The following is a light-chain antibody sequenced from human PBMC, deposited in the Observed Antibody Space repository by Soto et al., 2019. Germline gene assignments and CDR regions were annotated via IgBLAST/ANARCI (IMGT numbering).Light chain of an antibody. CDR3: SSYTSTSPWV. V-gene: IGLV2-14*01. CDR1: SSDVGGYNS. J-gene: IGLJ3*02. CDR2: DVS. Sequence: QSALTQPASVSGSPGQSITISCTGTSSDVGGYNSVSWYQQHPGKAPKLMIYDVSNRPSGISNRFSGSKSGNTASLTISGLQAEDEGDYFCSSYTSTSPWVFGGGTNLTVL.